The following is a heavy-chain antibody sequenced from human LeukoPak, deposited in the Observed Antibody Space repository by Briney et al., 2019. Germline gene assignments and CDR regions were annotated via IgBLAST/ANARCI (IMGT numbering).Heavy chain of an antibody. Sequence: SETLSLTCTVSDGSISSGHYYWSWIRQPAGKGLEWIGRMYISGSSDYNPSLKSRVTISADTSKNQFSLKLSSVTAADTAVYYCARLWELYYFDYWGQGTLVTVSS. CDR1: DGSISSGHYY. V-gene: IGHV4-61*02. CDR2: MYISGSS. D-gene: IGHD1-26*01. CDR3: ARLWELYYFDY. J-gene: IGHJ4*02.